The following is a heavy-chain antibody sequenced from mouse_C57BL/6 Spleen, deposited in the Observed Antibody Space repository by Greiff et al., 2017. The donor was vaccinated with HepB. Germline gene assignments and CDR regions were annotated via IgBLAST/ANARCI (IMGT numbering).Heavy chain of an antibody. J-gene: IGHJ2*01. V-gene: IGHV5-4*01. D-gene: IGHD5-5*01. CDR1: GFTFSSYA. CDR3: ARDRTTTEYFDY. CDR2: ISDGGSYT. Sequence: EVKLMESGGGLVKPGGSLKLSCAASGFTFSSYAMSWVRQTPEKRLEWVATISDGGSYTYYPDNVKGRFTISRDNAKNNLYLQMSHLKSEDTAMYYCARDRTTTEYFDYWGQGTTLTVSS.